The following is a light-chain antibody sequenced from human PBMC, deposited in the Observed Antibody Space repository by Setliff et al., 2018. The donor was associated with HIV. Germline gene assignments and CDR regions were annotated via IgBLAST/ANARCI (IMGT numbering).Light chain of an antibody. Sequence: QSALTQPASVSGSPGQSITISCTGTSSDVGGYNYVSWYQQHPGKAPKLMIYDVSKRPSGIPDRFSGSKSGNTASLTIPGLQAEDEADYYCCSYAGSYTYVFGTGTKVTVL. V-gene: IGLV2-11*01. J-gene: IGLJ1*01. CDR1: SSDVGGYNY. CDR2: DVS. CDR3: CSYAGSYTYV.